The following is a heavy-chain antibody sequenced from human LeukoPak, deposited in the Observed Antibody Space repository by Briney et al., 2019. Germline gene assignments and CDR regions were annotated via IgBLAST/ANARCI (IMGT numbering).Heavy chain of an antibody. Sequence: ASVKVSCKVSGYTLTELSMHWVRQAPGKGLEWMGGFDPEDGETIYAQKFQGRVTMTEDTSTDTAYMELSSLRSEDSAVYYCATDRGVAAAGTYYYMDVWGKGTTVTVSS. D-gene: IGHD6-13*01. J-gene: IGHJ6*03. CDR3: ATDRGVAAAGTYYYMDV. CDR2: FDPEDGET. CDR1: GYTLTELS. V-gene: IGHV1-24*01.